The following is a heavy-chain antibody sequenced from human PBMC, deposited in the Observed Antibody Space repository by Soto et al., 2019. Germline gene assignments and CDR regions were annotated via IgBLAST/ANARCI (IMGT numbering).Heavy chain of an antibody. D-gene: IGHD5-18*01. CDR1: GFTFSSYW. V-gene: IGHV3-7*01. Sequence: GGSLRLSCAASGFTFSSYWMSWVRQAPGKGLEWVANIKQDGSEKYYVDSVKGRFTISRDNAKNSLYLQMNSLRAEDTAVYYCARGAAMAYYYYYGMDVWGQGTTVTVSS. J-gene: IGHJ6*02. CDR3: ARGAAMAYYYYYGMDV. CDR2: IKQDGSEK.